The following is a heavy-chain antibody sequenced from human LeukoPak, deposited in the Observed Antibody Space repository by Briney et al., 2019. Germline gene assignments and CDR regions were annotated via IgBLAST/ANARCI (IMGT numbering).Heavy chain of an antibody. D-gene: IGHD6-13*01. CDR1: GGTFSSYA. J-gene: IGHJ2*01. CDR2: IIPIFSTA. V-gene: IGHV1-69*01. CDR3: ARTHSSSRRWYFDL. Sequence: ASVKVSCKASGGTFSSYAISWVRQAPGQGLEWMGGIIPIFSTANYAQKFQGRVTITADESTSTAYMELSSLRSEDTAVYYCARTHSSSRRWYFDLWGRGTLVTVSS.